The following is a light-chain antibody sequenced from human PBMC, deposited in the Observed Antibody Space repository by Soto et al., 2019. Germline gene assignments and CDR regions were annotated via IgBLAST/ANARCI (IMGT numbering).Light chain of an antibody. CDR2: DAS. CDR3: QQYNSYLLT. Sequence: DIQMTQSPSSLSASVGDRVTITCRASQSISSYLNWYQQRPGKAPKLLIYDASSLESGVPSRFSGSGSGTEFTLTISSLQPDDFATYYCQQYNSYLLTFGGGTKVDI. V-gene: IGKV1-5*01. CDR1: QSISSY. J-gene: IGKJ4*01.